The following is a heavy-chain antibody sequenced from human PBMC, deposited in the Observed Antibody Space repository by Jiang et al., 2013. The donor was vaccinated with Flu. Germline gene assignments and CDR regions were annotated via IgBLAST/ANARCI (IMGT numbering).Heavy chain of an antibody. CDR1: GFTVDSSY. Sequence: GFTVDSSYMSWVRQAPGKGLEWVSLIYTGGKIYYADSVKGRFTISRDTSKDILNLQMDSLRVEDTARYYCARVRWDRWQVLYFDLWGRGTPVTVSS. D-gene: IGHD2-15*01. CDR3: ARVRWDRWQVLYFDL. CDR2: IYTGGKI. J-gene: IGHJ2*01. V-gene: IGHV3-53*01.